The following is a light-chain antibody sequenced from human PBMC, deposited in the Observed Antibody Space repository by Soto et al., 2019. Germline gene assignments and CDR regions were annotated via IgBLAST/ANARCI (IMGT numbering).Light chain of an antibody. CDR2: KVS. Sequence: DVVMTQSPLSLSVSLGQPASISCRSSQSLVYSNGITYLNWFQQRAGQSPRRLIYKVSNRDSGVPDRFSGSGSGTDFTLKISRVEAEDVGVYYCMQGTQWPPTFGQGTKLEIK. J-gene: IGKJ2*01. CDR1: QSLVYSNGITY. V-gene: IGKV2-30*01. CDR3: MQGTQWPPT.